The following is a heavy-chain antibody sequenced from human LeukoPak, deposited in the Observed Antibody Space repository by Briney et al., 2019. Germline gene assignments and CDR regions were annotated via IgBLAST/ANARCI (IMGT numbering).Heavy chain of an antibody. D-gene: IGHD5-12*01. CDR3: ARGDIVATRGFYYCDY. V-gene: IGHV1-18*04. CDR2: INNYNGKT. CDR1: GYTFTSYG. J-gene: IGHJ4*02. Sequence: ASVKVSCKASGYTFTSYGISRVRQSPGQGGERMGWINNYNGKTNYVRNLQGGVTLSTDTSTSTAYMELRSRRSDDTVVYYCARGDIVATRGFYYCDYGGQGTRVTVSS.